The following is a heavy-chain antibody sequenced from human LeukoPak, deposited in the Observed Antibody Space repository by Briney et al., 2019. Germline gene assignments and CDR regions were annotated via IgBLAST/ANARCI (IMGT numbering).Heavy chain of an antibody. D-gene: IGHD6-13*01. V-gene: IGHV3-21*01. CDR1: GFTFSSYS. Sequence: GGSLRLSCAASGFTFSSYSVNWVRQAPGKGLEWVSSISSSSSYIYYADSVEGRFTISRDNAKNSLYLQMNSLRAEDTAVYYCASSRIAAASYGMDVWGQGTTVTVSS. CDR2: ISSSSSYI. J-gene: IGHJ6*02. CDR3: ASSRIAAASYGMDV.